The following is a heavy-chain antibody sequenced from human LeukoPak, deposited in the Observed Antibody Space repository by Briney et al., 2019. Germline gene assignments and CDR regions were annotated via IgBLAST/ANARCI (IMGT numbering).Heavy chain of an antibody. V-gene: IGHV3-30-3*01. CDR2: ISYDGSNK. J-gene: IGHJ6*02. Sequence: PGGSLRLSCVVSGFTFSSYAMHWVRQAPGKGLEWVAVISYDGSNKYYADSVKGRFTISRDNSKNALYLQMNSLRAEDTAVYYCARTDTAMERYYYYGMDVWGQGTTVTVSS. CDR1: GFTFSSYA. D-gene: IGHD5-18*01. CDR3: ARTDTAMERYYYYGMDV.